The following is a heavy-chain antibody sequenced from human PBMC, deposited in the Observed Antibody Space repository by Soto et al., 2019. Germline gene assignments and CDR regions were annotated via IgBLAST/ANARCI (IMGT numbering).Heavy chain of an antibody. V-gene: IGHV3-33*01. Sequence: QVQLVESGGGVVQPGRSLRLSCPASGFTFSSYGMHWVRQAPGKGLEWVAVIWYDGSNKYYTDSVKGRFTISRDNSKNTLYLQMNSLRAEDTAVYYCARDQQLVPRYFDLWGRGTLITVSS. D-gene: IGHD6-13*01. CDR1: GFTFSSYG. J-gene: IGHJ2*01. CDR2: IWYDGSNK. CDR3: ARDQQLVPRYFDL.